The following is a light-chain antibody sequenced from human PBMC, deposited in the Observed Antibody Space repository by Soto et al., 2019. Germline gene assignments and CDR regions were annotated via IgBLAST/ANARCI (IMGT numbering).Light chain of an antibody. CDR3: QQYNSWPPIT. J-gene: IGKJ5*01. V-gene: IGKV3-15*01. CDR1: QSVGSSY. Sequence: EIVLTQSPGTLSLSPGERATLSCRASQSVGSSYLTWYQQKPGQAPRLLIYGASTRAAGIPVRFSGSGSGTEFTLTISSLQSEDFAVYYCQQYNSWPPITFGQGTRLEIK. CDR2: GAS.